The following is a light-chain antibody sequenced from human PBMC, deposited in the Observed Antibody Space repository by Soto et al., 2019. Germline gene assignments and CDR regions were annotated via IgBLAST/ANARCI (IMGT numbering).Light chain of an antibody. CDR2: GAF. V-gene: IGKV3-20*01. CDR1: QSLTTSY. CDR3: QQYHSSPRT. J-gene: IGKJ1*01. Sequence: EIVLTQSPGTLSLSPGERATISCRATQSLTTSYLDWYQQKHGQAPRLLIYGAFNRACGISDRFSASGSGTDVTLTITSLEPEDFAVYYCQQYHSSPRTFGQVTKVEIK.